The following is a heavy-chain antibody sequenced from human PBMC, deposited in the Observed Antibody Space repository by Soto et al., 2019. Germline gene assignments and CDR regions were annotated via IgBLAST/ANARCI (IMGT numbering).Heavy chain of an antibody. D-gene: IGHD7-27*01. V-gene: IGHV1-8*01. CDR1: PYTFTSYD. CDR2: MNPNNGNT. CDR3: ARGPRNWGVDY. J-gene: IGHJ4*02. Sequence: GAPVKVSFKAAPYTFTSYDINWVRQATGQDFEWMGWMNPNNGNTAYAQKFQGRVTMTRDTSKSTAFMELSSLTSEDTAVYYCARGPRNWGVDYWGQGTLVTVSS.